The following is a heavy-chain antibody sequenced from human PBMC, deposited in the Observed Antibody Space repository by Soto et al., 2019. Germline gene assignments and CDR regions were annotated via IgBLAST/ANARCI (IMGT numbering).Heavy chain of an antibody. CDR3: AREWVESEETVGAGFDY. J-gene: IGHJ4*02. CDR1: GFTFSSYS. D-gene: IGHD3-10*01. CDR2: ISSSSSYI. V-gene: IGHV3-21*01. Sequence: EVQLVESGGGLVKPGGSLRLSCAASGFTFSSYSMNWVRQAPGKGLEWVSSISSSSSYIYYADSVKGRFTISRDNAKNSLYLQMNSLRAEDTAVYYGAREWVESEETVGAGFDYWGQGTLVTVSS.